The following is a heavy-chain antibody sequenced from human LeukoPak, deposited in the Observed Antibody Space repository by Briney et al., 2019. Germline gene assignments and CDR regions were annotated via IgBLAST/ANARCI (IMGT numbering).Heavy chain of an antibody. CDR2: INPKNGGP. J-gene: IGHJ4*02. V-gene: IGHV1-2*02. CDR3: ARLGPVIRGEGDN. D-gene: IGHD3-10*01. CDR1: GYTFIDYY. Sequence: ASVKVSCKASGYTFIDYYMHWVRQAPGQGLEWMGWINPKNGGPRFAQKFQGRVTMTSDTSISTAYMELTSLRSDDTAVYYCARLGPVIRGEGDNWGQGTLVTVSS.